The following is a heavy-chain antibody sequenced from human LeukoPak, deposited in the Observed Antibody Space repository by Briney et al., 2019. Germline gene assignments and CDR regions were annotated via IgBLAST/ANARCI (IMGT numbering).Heavy chain of an antibody. V-gene: IGHV3-23*01. J-gene: IGHJ4*02. D-gene: IGHD5-24*01. CDR2: ISGSGRDT. Sequence: PGGSLRLSCAASGFNFATYAMNWVRQVPGKGLEWVSGISGSGRDTYAAESVRGRFTISRDDSKNTLYLQMDSLRAEDTAMYYCAKDRGFTLRDGGMLDYWGQGTLVTVST. CDR3: AKDRGFTLRDGGMLDY. CDR1: GFNFATYA.